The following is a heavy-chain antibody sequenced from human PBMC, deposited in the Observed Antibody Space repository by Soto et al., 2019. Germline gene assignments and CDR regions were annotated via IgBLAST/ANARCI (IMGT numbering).Heavy chain of an antibody. Sequence: QVHLVQSGVEVKTPGASVKVSCQASGYTFFTYDISWVRQAPGQGLEWMGWISTYSGDTKYAQEFQGRVTMTTDTSTTTAYLELRSLRSDDTAVYYCARHHGPTTSENWFDPWGKGTLVTVSS. V-gene: IGHV1-18*01. CDR2: ISTYSGDT. D-gene: IGHD5-12*01. CDR3: ARHHGPTTSENWFDP. J-gene: IGHJ5*02. CDR1: GYTFFTYD.